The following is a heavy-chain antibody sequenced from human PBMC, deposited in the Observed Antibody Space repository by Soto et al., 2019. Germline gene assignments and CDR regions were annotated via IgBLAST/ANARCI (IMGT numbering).Heavy chain of an antibody. CDR3: ARDSGTVGYDDS. CDR2: IIPLLDVT. D-gene: IGHD3-10*01. J-gene: IGHJ4*02. Sequence: QVQLVQSGAEVKKPGSSVKVSCKASGGTFSTYTINWVRQAPGQGLEWMGRIIPLLDVTNNAQRFQGRFTITADKSTSTAYMELTSLTSKDTAVYYCARDSGTVGYDDSWGQGTLVTVSS. CDR1: GGTFSTYT. V-gene: IGHV1-69*08.